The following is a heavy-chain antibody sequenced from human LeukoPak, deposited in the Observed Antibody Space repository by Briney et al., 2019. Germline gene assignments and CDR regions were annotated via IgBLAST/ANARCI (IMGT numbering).Heavy chain of an antibody. D-gene: IGHD2-21*01. J-gene: IGHJ5*02. V-gene: IGHV4-34*01. CDR2: INHSGST. Sequence: SETLSLTCAVYGGSFSGYYWSWIRQPPGKGLEWIGEINHSGSTNYNPSLKSRVTISVDTSKNQFSLKLSSVTAADTAVYYCARVFALTWWWESNWFDPRGQGTLVTVSS. CDR3: ARVFALTWWWESNWFDP. CDR1: GGSFSGYY.